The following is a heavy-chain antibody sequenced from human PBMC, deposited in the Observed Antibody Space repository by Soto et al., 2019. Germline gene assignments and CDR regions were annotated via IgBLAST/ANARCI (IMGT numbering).Heavy chain of an antibody. J-gene: IGHJ4*02. Sequence: GGSLRLSCAASGFTFSSYCIHWVRQAPGKGLDWVALIRNDGSNKYYADSVKGRFTISRDNSKNTLYLQMNSLRAEDTALYYCARDMGYSSGHGFDYWGQGTLVTVSS. CDR1: GFTFSSYC. CDR2: IRNDGSNK. V-gene: IGHV3-30*02. CDR3: ARDMGYSSGHGFDY. D-gene: IGHD6-19*01.